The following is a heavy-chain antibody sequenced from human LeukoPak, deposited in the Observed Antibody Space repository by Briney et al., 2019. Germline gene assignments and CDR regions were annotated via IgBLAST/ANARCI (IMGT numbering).Heavy chain of an antibody. CDR1: GFTFKNFG. CDR2: VSGSGRIT. CDR3: AKRRPTGNYFDY. Sequence: GGSLRLSCEGSGFTFKNFGMRWIRQAPGKGLEWVSEVSGSGRITDYADSVKGRFAISRDNSKNALYLQMNNLGVEDTAIYYCAKRRPTGNYFDYWGQGTLVTVS. V-gene: IGHV3-23*01. D-gene: IGHD2-8*02. J-gene: IGHJ4*02.